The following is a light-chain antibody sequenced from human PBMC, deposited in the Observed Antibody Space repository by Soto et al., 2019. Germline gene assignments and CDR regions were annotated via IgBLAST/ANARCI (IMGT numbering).Light chain of an antibody. CDR3: QQYGSSPWT. J-gene: IGKJ1*01. CDR2: GAS. CDR1: QSVTSSY. V-gene: IGKV3-20*01. Sequence: EIVLTQSPGTLSLSPGERAALSCRATQSVTSSYLAWYQQKTGQAPRLLIYGASSRATDIPDRFSGSGSGTDFTLTISSLEPEDFAVYYCQQYGSSPWTFGQGTKVEI.